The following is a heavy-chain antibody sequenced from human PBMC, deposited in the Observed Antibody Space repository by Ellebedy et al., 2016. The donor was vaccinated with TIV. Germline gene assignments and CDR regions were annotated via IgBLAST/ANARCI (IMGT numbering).Heavy chain of an antibody. CDR2: IYYSGST. CDR1: GGSINIYY. J-gene: IGHJ6*02. Sequence: SETLSLTCTVSGGSINIYYWSWIRQPPGKGLEWIGYIYYSGSTNYNPSLKSRVTMSVDTSKNQFSLKLSSVTAADTAVYYCARDSHGSGSYYKGYYYYGMDVWGQGTTVTVSS. CDR3: ARDSHGSGSYYKGYYYYGMDV. V-gene: IGHV4-59*01. D-gene: IGHD3-10*01.